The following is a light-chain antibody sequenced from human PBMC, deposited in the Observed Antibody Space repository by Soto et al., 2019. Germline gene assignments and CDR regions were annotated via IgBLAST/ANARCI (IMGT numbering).Light chain of an antibody. V-gene: IGLV1-40*01. CDR1: SSNIGAGYD. Sequence: QSVLTQPPSVSGAPGQRVTISCTGSSSNIGAGYDVHWYQQLPGTAPKLLIYVNSNRPSGIPDRFSGSKSGTSASLAITGLQAEDEAEYYCQSYDSSLSGVVLGGGTKLTVL. CDR3: QSYDSSLSGVV. J-gene: IGLJ2*01. CDR2: VNS.